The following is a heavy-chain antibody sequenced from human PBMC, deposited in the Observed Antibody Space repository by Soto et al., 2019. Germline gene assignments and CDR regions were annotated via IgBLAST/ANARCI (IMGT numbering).Heavy chain of an antibody. Sequence: SETLSLTCTVSGGSISSGGYYWSWIRQHPGKGLEWIGYIYYSGSTCYNPSLKSRVTISVDTSKNQFSLKLSSVTAADTAVYYCATMTTVSAPMYWGQGTLVTVSS. CDR3: ATMTTVSAPMY. J-gene: IGHJ4*02. CDR2: IYYSGST. CDR1: GGSISSGGYY. V-gene: IGHV4-31*03. D-gene: IGHD4-17*01.